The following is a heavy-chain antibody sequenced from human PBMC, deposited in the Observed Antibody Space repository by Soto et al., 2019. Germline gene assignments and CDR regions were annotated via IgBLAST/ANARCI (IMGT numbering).Heavy chain of an antibody. CDR1: GNTFTSYD. J-gene: IGHJ4*02. Sequence: ASVKVSCKASGNTFTSYDINWVRQATGHGLEWMGWINPNSGNIGYAQKFQGRVTMTRDTAIRTAYMEVSRLRSEDTAVYYCARGRASGCYYLLDYWGQGTLVTVPS. D-gene: IGHD3-10*01. CDR3: ARGRASGCYYLLDY. V-gene: IGHV1-8*01. CDR2: INPNSGNI.